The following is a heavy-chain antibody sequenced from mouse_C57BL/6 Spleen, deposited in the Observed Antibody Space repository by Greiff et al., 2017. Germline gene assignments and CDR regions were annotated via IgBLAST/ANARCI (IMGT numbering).Heavy chain of an antibody. CDR1: GYTFTDYY. D-gene: IGHD1-1*01. CDR2: IDPGSGNT. J-gene: IGHJ3*01. Sequence: VQLQQSGAELVRPGASVKLSCKASGYTFTDYYINWVKQRPGQGLEWIAGIDPGSGNTYYNEKFKGKATLTAEKSSSTAYMRLSSLTSEDSAVYFGARDGSSSAWFAYWGQGTLVTVSA. V-gene: IGHV1-76*01. CDR3: ARDGSSSAWFAY.